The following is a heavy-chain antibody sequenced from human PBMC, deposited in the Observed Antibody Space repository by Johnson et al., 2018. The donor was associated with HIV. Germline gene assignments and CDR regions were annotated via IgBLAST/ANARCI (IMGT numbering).Heavy chain of an antibody. CDR2: ISWDGGNT. Sequence: VQLVESGGGVVQPGRSLRLSCAASGFTLSSHGMHWVRQAPGKGLEWVSLISWDGGNTYYADSVKGRFTISRDNAKNSLYLQMNSLRAEDTALYYCARSSQLLDAFDIWGQGTMVTVSS. V-gene: IGHV3-43D*03. CDR1: GFTLSSHG. J-gene: IGHJ3*02. CDR3: ARSSQLLDAFDI. D-gene: IGHD1-7*01.